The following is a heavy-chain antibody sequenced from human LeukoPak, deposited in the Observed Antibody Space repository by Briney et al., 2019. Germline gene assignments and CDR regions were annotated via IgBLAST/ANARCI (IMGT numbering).Heavy chain of an antibody. CDR3: PRGWYVGGPALHYYYMDV. V-gene: IGHV4-4*07. CDR1: GGSISSYY. J-gene: IGHJ6*03. CDR2: VYASGST. Sequence: SETLSLTCTVSGGSISSYYWSWIRQPAGKGLEWIGRVYASGSTNYNPSLKSRVTMSVDTSKNQFSLKLSSVTAADTAVYYCPRGWYVGGPALHYYYMDVWGKGTAVTISS. D-gene: IGHD2-15*01.